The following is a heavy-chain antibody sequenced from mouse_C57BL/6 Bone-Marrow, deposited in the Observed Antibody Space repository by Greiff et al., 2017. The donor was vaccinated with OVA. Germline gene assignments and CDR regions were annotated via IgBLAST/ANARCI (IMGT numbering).Heavy chain of an antibody. V-gene: IGHV14-2*01. CDR3: AWTFYFCILFSYFAF. D-gene: IGHD2-1*01. J-gene: IGHJ1*01. CDR2: IDPEDGET. CDR1: GFNIKDYY. Sequence: EVQLQQSGAELVKPGASVKLSCTASGFNIKDYYMHWVKQRTEQGLEWIGRIDPEDGETKYAPQFQGKATITASTSSNTAYLQHSSLTSEHPAVSSCAWTFYFCILFSYFAFWGPGTPVTVSS.